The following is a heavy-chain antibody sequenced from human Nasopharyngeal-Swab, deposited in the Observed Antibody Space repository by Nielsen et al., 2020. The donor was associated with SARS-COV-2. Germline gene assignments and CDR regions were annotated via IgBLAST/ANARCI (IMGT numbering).Heavy chain of an antibody. Sequence: GESLKISCAASGFTVSSNYMSWVRQAPGKWLEWVSVIYSGGSTYYADSVKGRFTISRDNSKNTLYLQMNSLRAEDTAVYYCARDIYCSSTSCPNTGGTWFDPWGQGTLVTVSS. V-gene: IGHV3-66*01. CDR1: GFTVSSNY. CDR2: IYSGGST. J-gene: IGHJ5*02. CDR3: ARDIYCSSTSCPNTGGTWFDP. D-gene: IGHD2-2*01.